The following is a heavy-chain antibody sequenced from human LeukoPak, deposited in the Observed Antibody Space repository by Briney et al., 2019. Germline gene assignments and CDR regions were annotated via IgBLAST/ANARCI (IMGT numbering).Heavy chain of an antibody. CDR1: GDSIRSSSYY. Sequence: KPSETLSLTCSVSGDSIRSSSYYWGWIRQPPGKGLEWFGSIYYSGSTYYNPSLKNRATISVDTSKNQFSLKLTSVTAADTAVFYCASTRRSGTYLEAFDIWGQGTMVTISS. J-gene: IGHJ3*02. CDR2: IYYSGST. V-gene: IGHV4-39*01. D-gene: IGHD1-26*01. CDR3: ASTRRSGTYLEAFDI.